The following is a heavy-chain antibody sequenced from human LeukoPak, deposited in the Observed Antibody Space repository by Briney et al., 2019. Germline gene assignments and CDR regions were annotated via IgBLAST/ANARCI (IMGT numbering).Heavy chain of an antibody. CDR1: GFTFSSYA. Sequence: GGSLRLSCAASGFTFSSYAISWVRQAPGKGLEWVSAISGSGGSTYYADSVKGRFTISRDSSKNTLYLQMNSLRAEDTAVYYCARGFLDFDSWGQGTLVIVSS. CDR3: ARGFLDFDS. V-gene: IGHV3-23*01. D-gene: IGHD3-3*01. J-gene: IGHJ4*02. CDR2: ISGSGGST.